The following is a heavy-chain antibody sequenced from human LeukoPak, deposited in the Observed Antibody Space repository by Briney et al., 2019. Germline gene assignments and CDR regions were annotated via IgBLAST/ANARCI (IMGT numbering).Heavy chain of an antibody. CDR1: GGTFSSYA. D-gene: IGHD3-10*01. Sequence: ASVKVSCKASGGTFSSYAISWVRQAPGQGLEWMGGIIPIFGTANYAQKFQGRVTITADESTSTAYMELSSLRSEDTAVYYCARDDPFYGSGVIDYWGREPWSPSPQ. CDR2: IIPIFGTA. V-gene: IGHV1-69*13. J-gene: IGHJ4*02. CDR3: ARDDPFYGSGVIDY.